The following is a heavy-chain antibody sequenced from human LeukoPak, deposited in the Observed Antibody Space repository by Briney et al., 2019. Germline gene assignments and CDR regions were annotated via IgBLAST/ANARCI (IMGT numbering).Heavy chain of an antibody. V-gene: IGHV3-49*03. CDR2: ISSKTYGGTT. CDR1: GFNFGDHA. J-gene: IGHJ4*02. D-gene: IGHD2-21*02. Sequence: GRSLRLSCTTSGFNFGDHAMSWFRQAPGKGLEWVGFISSKTYGGTTDFAASVKGRLTISRDDSKSVAYLEMNSLKTEDTAVYYCTKAFCDGGGCYEPNYWGQGTLATVSS. CDR3: TKAFCDGGGCYEPNY.